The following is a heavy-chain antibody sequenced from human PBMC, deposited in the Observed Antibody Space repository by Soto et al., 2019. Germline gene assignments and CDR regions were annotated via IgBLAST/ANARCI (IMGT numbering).Heavy chain of an antibody. Sequence: DVQLVESGGGLVQPGRSLRLSCAASGFTFDDYAMHWVRQAPGKGLEWVSGISWNSGSIGYADSVKGRFTISRDNAKNSLYLQMNSLRAEDTALYYCAKDMKYYGDFVGYMDVWGKGTTVTVSS. CDR1: GFTFDDYA. CDR2: ISWNSGSI. J-gene: IGHJ6*03. V-gene: IGHV3-9*01. D-gene: IGHD4-17*01. CDR3: AKDMKYYGDFVGYMDV.